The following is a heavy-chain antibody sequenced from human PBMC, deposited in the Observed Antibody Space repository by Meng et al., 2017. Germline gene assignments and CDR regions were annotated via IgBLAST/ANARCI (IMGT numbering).Heavy chain of an antibody. Sequence: VQLGQSGAEVKKPGASVKVSCKPSGYHFPDYYIHWVRRAPGQGLEWMGRINPKSGDTHYAQKFQARVTMTGDTSISTAYMELSGLRSDDTAMYYCARDEDISAAGKLFGDYWGQGTLVTVSS. CDR2: INPKSGDT. V-gene: IGHV1-2*06. D-gene: IGHD6-25*01. CDR3: ARDEDISAAGKLFGDY. CDR1: GYHFPDYY. J-gene: IGHJ4*02.